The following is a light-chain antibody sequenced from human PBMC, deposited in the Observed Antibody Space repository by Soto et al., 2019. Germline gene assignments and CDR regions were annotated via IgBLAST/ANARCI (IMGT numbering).Light chain of an antibody. CDR2: DVS. CDR1: SSDVGGYNY. V-gene: IGLV2-14*01. CDR3: SSFTSSNTLV. Sequence: QSALTQPASVSGSPGQSITMSCTGTSSDVGGYNYVAWYQQHPGKAPRLMIYDVSHRPSGVSNRFSGSKSGNTASLTLSGLQAEDEADYYCSSFTSSNTLVFGGGTMLTVL. J-gene: IGLJ2*01.